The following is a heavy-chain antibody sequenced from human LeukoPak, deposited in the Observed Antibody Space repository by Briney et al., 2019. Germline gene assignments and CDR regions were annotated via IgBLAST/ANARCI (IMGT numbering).Heavy chain of an antibody. CDR3: AKGAGYYYYYYMDV. V-gene: IGHV3-11*01. CDR1: GFTFSDYY. Sequence: PGGSLRLSCAASGFTFSDYYMSWIRQAPGKGLEWVSYISSSSSTIYYADSVKGRFTISRDNAKNSLYLQMNSLRAEDMALYYCAKGAGYYYYYYMDVWGKGTTVTVSS. J-gene: IGHJ6*03. CDR2: ISSSSSTI.